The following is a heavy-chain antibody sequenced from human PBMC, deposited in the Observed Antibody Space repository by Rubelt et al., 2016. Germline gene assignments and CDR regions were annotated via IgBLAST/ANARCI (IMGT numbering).Heavy chain of an antibody. V-gene: IGHV1-3*01. D-gene: IGHD4-17*01. CDR2: IDAGNGDT. CDR3: ARANHGDYEDY. CDR1: GYTFTNYG. J-gene: IGHJ4*02. Sequence: QVQLVQSGAEVKKPGASVKVSCKASGYTFTNYGMPLVRQAPGQRLEWLGWIDAGNGDTKYSQKLKDRVPITRDASANTAYMELSSLRSEDTAVYYCARANHGDYEDYWGQGTLVTVSS.